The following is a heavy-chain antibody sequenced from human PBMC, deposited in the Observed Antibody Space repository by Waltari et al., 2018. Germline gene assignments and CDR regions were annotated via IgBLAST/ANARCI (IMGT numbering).Heavy chain of an antibody. V-gene: IGHV4-59*01. Sequence: QVQLQESGPGLVKPSETLSLPCTVSGGSISSYYWSWIRQPPGKGLEWIGYIYYSGSTNYNPSLKSRVTISVDTSKNQFSLKLSSVTAADTAVYYCASKAGIAAAGFDYWGQGTLVTVSS. D-gene: IGHD6-13*01. J-gene: IGHJ4*02. CDR2: IYYSGST. CDR1: GGSISSYY. CDR3: ASKAGIAAAGFDY.